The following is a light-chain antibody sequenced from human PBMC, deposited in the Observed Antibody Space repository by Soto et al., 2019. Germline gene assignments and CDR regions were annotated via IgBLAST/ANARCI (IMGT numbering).Light chain of an antibody. CDR2: GAS. CDR1: QSVSID. V-gene: IGKV3-20*01. CDR3: QQYGSSPPSVT. Sequence: EIVMTQSPATLSVAPGERATLSCRAIQSVSIDLAWYQQTPGQAPRLLIYGASTRATGIPVRFSGSASGTDFTLTISRLEPEDFAVYYCQQYGSSPPSVTFGQGTRLEIK. J-gene: IGKJ5*01.